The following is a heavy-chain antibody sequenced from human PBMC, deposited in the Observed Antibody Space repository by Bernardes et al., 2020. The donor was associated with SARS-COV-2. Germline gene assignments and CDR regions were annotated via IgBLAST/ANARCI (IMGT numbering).Heavy chain of an antibody. Sequence: SETLSLTCAVYGGSFSGYYWSWIRQPPGKGLEWIGEINHSGSTNYNPSLKSRVTISVDTSKNQFSLKLSSVTAADTAVYYCARGRSSPRWGDYYYYGMDVWGQGTTVTVSS. CDR2: INHSGST. J-gene: IGHJ6*02. V-gene: IGHV4-34*01. CDR1: GGSFSGYY. D-gene: IGHD3-10*01. CDR3: ARGRSSPRWGDYYYYGMDV.